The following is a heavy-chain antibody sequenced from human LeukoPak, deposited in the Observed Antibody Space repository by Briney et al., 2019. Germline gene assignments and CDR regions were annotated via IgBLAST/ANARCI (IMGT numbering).Heavy chain of an antibody. D-gene: IGHD6-13*01. V-gene: IGHV1-69*06. J-gene: IGHJ4*02. CDR2: IGPIFGTA. CDR3: GSTLHSFDY. Sequence: GASVKVSCKASGCTFSSYAISCVRQAPGQGLEWMGRIGPIFGTANYAQNFQGTVTITSDKSTSRAYMELSSLRSEATAVYYYGSTLHSFDYWGQGTLVTVSS. CDR1: GCTFSSYA.